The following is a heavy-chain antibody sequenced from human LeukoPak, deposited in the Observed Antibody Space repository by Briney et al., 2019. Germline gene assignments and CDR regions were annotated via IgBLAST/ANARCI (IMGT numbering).Heavy chain of an antibody. Sequence: PGGSLRLSCAVSGFTISNYWMSWVRQAPGKGLEWVATIKQDGSAEFYVDSVKGRFTISRDSAKNSLYLQMNSLRDDDTAVYYCARDLFEYWGQGTLVTVSS. V-gene: IGHV3-7*01. CDR2: IKQDGSAE. J-gene: IGHJ4*02. CDR3: ARDLFEY. CDR1: GFTISNYW.